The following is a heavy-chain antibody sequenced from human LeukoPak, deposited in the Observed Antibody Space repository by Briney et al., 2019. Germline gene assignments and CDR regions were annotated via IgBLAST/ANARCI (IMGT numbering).Heavy chain of an antibody. Sequence: GGSLRLSCAASGFTLSSYWMHWVRQAPGKGLVWVSRINGDGSSATYADSVKGRFTISRDNSKNTLYLQMNSLRPKDTAMFYCARVLDYGDYGGFDPWGQGTLVTVSS. CDR3: ARVLDYGDYGGFDP. CDR1: GFTLSSYW. D-gene: IGHD4-17*01. J-gene: IGHJ5*02. V-gene: IGHV3-74*03. CDR2: INGDGSSA.